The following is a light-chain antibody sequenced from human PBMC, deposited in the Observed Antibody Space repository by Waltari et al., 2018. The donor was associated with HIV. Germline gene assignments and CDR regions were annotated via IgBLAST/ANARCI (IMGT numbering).Light chain of an antibody. V-gene: IGLV1-47*02. Sequence: QSELTQPPSASGTSGQRVTITCSGSSSNIGTHYASWYQKGPGKAPKLLIYSNNQRPSGVPDRFSGSKSGTSASLAISGLRSDDEADYYCATWDGSLSVVLFGGGTKLTVL. J-gene: IGLJ3*02. CDR2: SNN. CDR3: ATWDGSLSVVL. CDR1: SSNIGTHY.